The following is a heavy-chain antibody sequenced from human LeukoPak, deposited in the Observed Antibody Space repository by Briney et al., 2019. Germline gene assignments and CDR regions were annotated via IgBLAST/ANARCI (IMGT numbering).Heavy chain of an antibody. Sequence: GGSLRLSCAASGFTFSSSAMNWVRQAPGKGLEWVSSINNVASHIYYADSVKGRFTISRDNAKNSLYLQMNSLRAEDTAVYYCARDLSLKQISGGAFDIWGQGTMVTVSS. V-gene: IGHV3-21*01. J-gene: IGHJ3*02. D-gene: IGHD5-12*01. CDR1: GFTFSSSA. CDR3: ARDLSLKQISGGAFDI. CDR2: INNVASHI.